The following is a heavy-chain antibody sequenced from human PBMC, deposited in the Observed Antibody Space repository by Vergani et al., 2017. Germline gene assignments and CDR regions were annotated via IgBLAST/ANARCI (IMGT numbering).Heavy chain of an antibody. CDR2: LTGGGGST. J-gene: IGHJ4*02. V-gene: IGHV3-23*01. CDR3: VKGAVSYENVFDS. Sequence: EVQLLESGGSLKQPGGSVRLSCAASGFTFSTYAMHWVRQAPGKGLEWVAALTGGGGSTYYADAFKGRFIISRDSSRDTLYLQMNSLRPEDTATYYCVKGAVSYENVFDSWGQGTLVTVSS. D-gene: IGHD1-26*01. CDR1: GFTFSTYA.